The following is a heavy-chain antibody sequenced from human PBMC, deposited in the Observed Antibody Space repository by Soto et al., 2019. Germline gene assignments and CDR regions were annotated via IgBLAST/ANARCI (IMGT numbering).Heavy chain of an antibody. D-gene: IGHD1-7*01. Sequence: QVQLQESGPGLVKPSETLSLTCTVSGGSISSYYWSWIRQPPGKGLEWIGYIYYSGSTNYNPSLKSPVTISVDTSKNQFSLKLSSVTAADTAVYYRARGRLKLELRYWGQGTLVTVSS. CDR2: IYYSGST. CDR3: ARGRLKLELRY. V-gene: IGHV4-59*01. CDR1: GGSISSYY. J-gene: IGHJ4*02.